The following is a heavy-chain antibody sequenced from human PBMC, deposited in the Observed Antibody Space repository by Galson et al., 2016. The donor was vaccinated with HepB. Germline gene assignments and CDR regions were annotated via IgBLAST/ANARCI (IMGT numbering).Heavy chain of an antibody. Sequence: SVKVSCKASGGTFSSYAISWVRQAPGQGLEWMGGIIPIFGPPNYPQKFQGRVTITADKSTTTVYMELSSLRSEDTAVYYCATPRGDYGDYPWYFDLWGRGTLVTVSS. CDR2: IIPIFGPP. J-gene: IGHJ2*01. CDR3: ATPRGDYGDYPWYFDL. D-gene: IGHD4-17*01. CDR1: GGTFSSYA. V-gene: IGHV1-69*06.